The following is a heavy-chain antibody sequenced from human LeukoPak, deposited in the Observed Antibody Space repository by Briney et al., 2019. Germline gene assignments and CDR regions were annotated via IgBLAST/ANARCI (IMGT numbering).Heavy chain of an antibody. V-gene: IGHV4-34*01. CDR3: TRAVAGHPD. CDR1: GVPFSNYY. Sequence: SETLSLTCAVSGVPFSNYYWSWVPQSPRQGLEWIGEINHSGYTNYNPSLKSRVTMSIDTSKNQFSLKVTSVTAADAGVYYCTRAVAGHPDWGQGTLVTVSS. CDR2: INHSGYT. J-gene: IGHJ4*02. D-gene: IGHD6-19*01.